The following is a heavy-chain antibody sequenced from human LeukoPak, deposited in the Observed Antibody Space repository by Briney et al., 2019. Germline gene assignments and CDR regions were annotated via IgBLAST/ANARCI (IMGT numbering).Heavy chain of an antibody. Sequence: ASVKVSCKASGYTFTNHGTSWVRQAPGQGLEWMGWISTYNGNTNYAQKLQGRVTMTTDTSTSTAYMELRSLRSDDTAVYYCARSGGWAYGDYDGFIAFDIWGQGTMVTVSS. CDR1: GYTFTNHG. V-gene: IGHV1-18*01. CDR2: ISTYNGNT. J-gene: IGHJ3*02. D-gene: IGHD4-17*01. CDR3: ARSGGWAYGDYDGFIAFDI.